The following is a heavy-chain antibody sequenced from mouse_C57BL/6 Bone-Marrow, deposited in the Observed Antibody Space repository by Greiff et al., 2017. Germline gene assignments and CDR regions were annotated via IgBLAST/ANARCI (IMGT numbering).Heavy chain of an antibody. Sequence: EVQLMESGGGLVQSGRSLRLSCATSGFTFSDFYMEWVRQAPGKGLEWIAASRNKANDYTTEYSASVKGRFIVSRDTSQSILYLQMNALRAEDTAIYYCARGLLGDYWGQGTSVTVSS. CDR3: ARGLLGDY. V-gene: IGHV7-1*01. CDR2: SRNKANDYTT. CDR1: GFTFSDFY. D-gene: IGHD2-1*01. J-gene: IGHJ4*01.